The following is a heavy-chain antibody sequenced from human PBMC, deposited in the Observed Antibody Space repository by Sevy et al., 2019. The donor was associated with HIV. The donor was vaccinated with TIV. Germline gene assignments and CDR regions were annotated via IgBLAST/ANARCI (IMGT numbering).Heavy chain of an antibody. CDR2: ISGSGGST. CDR1: GFTFSSYA. Sequence: GGSLRLSCAASGFTFSSYAMSWVRQAPGKGLEWVSAISGSGGSTYYADSVKGRFTISRDNSKNTLYLQMNSLRAEDTAVYYCAKEDFWSGYYRYRSYFDYRGQGTLVTVSS. V-gene: IGHV3-23*01. CDR3: AKEDFWSGYYRYRSYFDY. D-gene: IGHD3-3*01. J-gene: IGHJ4*02.